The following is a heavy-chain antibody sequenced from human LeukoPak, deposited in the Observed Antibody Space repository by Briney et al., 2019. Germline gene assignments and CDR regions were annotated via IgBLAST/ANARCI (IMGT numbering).Heavy chain of an antibody. J-gene: IGHJ4*02. CDR1: GFTFRTYA. CDR2: ISDSGDGT. D-gene: IGHD3-10*01. Sequence: GGSLRLSCAASGFTFRTYAMSWVRQAPGKGLEWVSGISDSGDGTYYADSVKGRFTISRDNSKNTLYLQMNSLRAEDTAVYYCAKGAYSSGSYLAYFDYWGQGTLVTVSS. CDR3: AKGAYSSGSYLAYFDY. V-gene: IGHV3-23*01.